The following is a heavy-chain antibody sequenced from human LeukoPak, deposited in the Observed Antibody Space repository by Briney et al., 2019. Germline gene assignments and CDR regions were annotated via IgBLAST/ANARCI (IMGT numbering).Heavy chain of an antibody. CDR2: ISSGSRYI. CDR3: AKGDYYDLDY. Sequence: PGGSLRLSCAASGFTFSTYSMNWVRQAPGKGLEWVSSISSGSRYIYYADSVKGRFTISRDNSKNTLYLQMNSLRAGDTAVYYCAKGDYYDLDYWGQGTLVTVSS. J-gene: IGHJ4*02. CDR1: GFTFSTYS. D-gene: IGHD3-22*01. V-gene: IGHV3-21*04.